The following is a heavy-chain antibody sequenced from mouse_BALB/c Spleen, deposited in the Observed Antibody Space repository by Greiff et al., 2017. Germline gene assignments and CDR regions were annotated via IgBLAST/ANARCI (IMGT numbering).Heavy chain of an antibody. CDR1: GYTFTSYY. Sequence: QVQLQQPGAELVKPGASVKLSCKASGYTFTSYYMYWVKQRPGQGLEWIGVINPSNGGTNFNEKFKSKATLTVDKSSSTAYMQLSSLTSEDSAVYYCTRSGLRTSYYFDYWGQGTTLTVSS. V-gene: IGHV1S81*02. CDR2: INPSNGGT. D-gene: IGHD2-4*01. J-gene: IGHJ2*01. CDR3: TRSGLRTSYYFDY.